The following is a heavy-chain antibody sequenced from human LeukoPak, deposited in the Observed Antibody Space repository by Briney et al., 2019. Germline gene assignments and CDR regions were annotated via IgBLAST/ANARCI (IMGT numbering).Heavy chain of an antibody. CDR3: ARPHDYGDYFDY. Sequence: PGESLKISCQASGYTFTNYWIGWVRQMPGKGLEWMGIIYPGDSDTRYSPSFQGQVTISADKSISTAYLQWSSLKASDTAMYYCARPHDYGDYFDYWGQGTLVTVSS. CDR1: GYTFTNYW. J-gene: IGHJ4*02. V-gene: IGHV5-51*01. D-gene: IGHD4-17*01. CDR2: IYPGDSDT.